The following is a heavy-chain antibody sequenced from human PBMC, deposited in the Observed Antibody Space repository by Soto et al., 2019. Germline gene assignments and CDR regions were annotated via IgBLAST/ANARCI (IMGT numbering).Heavy chain of an antibody. Sequence: PSETLSLTCTVSGGSISSGGYSRSWIRQPAGKGLEWIGRITINGNTQKNPSFKSRVTMSIDTSRNHFSLNLQSATAADTALYYCARETGENWTYEAHWGPGTLVTVSS. CDR1: GGSISSGGYS. D-gene: IGHD1-7*01. CDR3: ARETGENWTYEAH. CDR2: ITINGNT. V-gene: IGHV4-61*02. J-gene: IGHJ1*01.